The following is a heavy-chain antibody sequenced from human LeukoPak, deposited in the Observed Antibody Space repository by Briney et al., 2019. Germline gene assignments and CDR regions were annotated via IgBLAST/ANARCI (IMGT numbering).Heavy chain of an antibody. CDR3: ARGVARGYSGYGSRYNWFDP. V-gene: IGHV4-4*07. D-gene: IGHD5-12*01. CDR2: IYTSGST. J-gene: IGHJ5*02. CDR1: GGSISSYY. Sequence: SETLSLTCTVSGGSISSYYWSWIRQPAGKGLEWIGRIYTSGSTNYNPSLKSRVTMSVDTSKNQFSLKLSSVTAADTAVYYCARGVARGYSGYGSRYNWFDPWGQGTLVTVSS.